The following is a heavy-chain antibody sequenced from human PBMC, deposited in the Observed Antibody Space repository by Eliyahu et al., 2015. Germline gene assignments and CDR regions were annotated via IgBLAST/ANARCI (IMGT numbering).Heavy chain of an antibody. CDR1: GGSISNYY. CDR3: ARDSRFLEYRWGYWFDP. CDR2: IYYSGST. Sequence: QVQLQESGPGLVKPSETLSLTCSVSGGSISNYYWXWIRQPPGKGLEWIGDIYYSGSTNYNPSLKSRATISVDTSKNQFSLKLSSVTAADTAIYYCARDSRFLEYRWGYWFDPWGQGTLVTVSS. J-gene: IGHJ5*02. V-gene: IGHV4-59*01. D-gene: IGHD3-3*01.